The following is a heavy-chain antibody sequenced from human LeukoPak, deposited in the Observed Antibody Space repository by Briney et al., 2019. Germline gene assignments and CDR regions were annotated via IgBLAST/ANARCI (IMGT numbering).Heavy chain of an antibody. J-gene: IGHJ4*02. CDR2: IWYDGSNK. D-gene: IGHD1-26*01. CDR1: GFTFSSYG. V-gene: IGHV3-33*08. CDR3: ARDQGWGSGATIGY. Sequence: GGSLRLSCAASGFTFSSYGMHWARQAPGKGLEWVAVIWYDGSNKYYADSVKGRFTISRDNSKNTLYLQMNSLRAEDTAVYYCARDQGWGSGATIGYWGQGTLVTVSS.